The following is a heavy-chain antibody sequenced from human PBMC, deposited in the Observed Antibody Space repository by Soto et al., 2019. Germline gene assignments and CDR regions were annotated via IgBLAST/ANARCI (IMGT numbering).Heavy chain of an antibody. CDR1: GGSISSSSYY. Sequence: QLQLQESGPGLVKPSETLSLTCTVSGGSISSSSYYWGWIRQHPGQGLEWIGSIYYSGSTYYNPSLKSRVTISVDTSKHQFSLKLSSVTAADTAVYYCASLNWYYYDSSGYPDYWGQGTLVTVSS. CDR2: IYYSGST. J-gene: IGHJ4*02. D-gene: IGHD3-22*01. V-gene: IGHV4-39*01. CDR3: ASLNWYYYDSSGYPDY.